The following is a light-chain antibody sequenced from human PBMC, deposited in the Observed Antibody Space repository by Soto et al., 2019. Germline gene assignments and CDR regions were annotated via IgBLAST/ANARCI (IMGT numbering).Light chain of an antibody. CDR3: QQFKSYPIT. J-gene: IGKJ5*01. CDR1: QTIDSW. Sequence: DIQMTQSPSTLSASVGDRVTITCRASQTIDSWLAWYQQRPGKPPNLLIYKASTLASGVPSRFSGSGSGTEFTLTINSLQPDDFATYYCQQFKSYPITFGQVTRLEIK. CDR2: KAS. V-gene: IGKV1-5*03.